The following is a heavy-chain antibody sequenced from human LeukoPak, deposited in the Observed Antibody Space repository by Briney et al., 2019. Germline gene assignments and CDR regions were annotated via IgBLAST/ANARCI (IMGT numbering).Heavy chain of an antibody. Sequence: GGSLRLSCAASGFTFTNAWMTWARQAPGKGLEWVGRIKSKGDGETTDYAAPVKGRFTMSRDDSKATLYLQMNSLKAEDTAVYYCATDLGLTMIRGVIVHWGQGALVTVSS. V-gene: IGHV3-15*01. CDR1: GFTFTNAW. CDR2: IKSKGDGETT. D-gene: IGHD3-10*01. CDR3: ATDLGLTMIRGVIVH. J-gene: IGHJ4*02.